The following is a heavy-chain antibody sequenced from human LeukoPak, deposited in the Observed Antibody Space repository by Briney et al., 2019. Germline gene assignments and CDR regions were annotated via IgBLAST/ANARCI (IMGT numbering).Heavy chain of an antibody. D-gene: IGHD4-11*01. V-gene: IGHV1-2*06. Sequence: ASVKVSCKASGYTFTGSYMHWVRQAPGQGLEWVGRINPNSGGTSFAQKFQGSVTTTRDTSISTAYMKLSRLRSDDTAVYYCARGLENFDCWGQGTLVTVSS. CDR1: GYTFTGSY. J-gene: IGHJ4*02. CDR3: ARGLENFDC. CDR2: INPNSGGT.